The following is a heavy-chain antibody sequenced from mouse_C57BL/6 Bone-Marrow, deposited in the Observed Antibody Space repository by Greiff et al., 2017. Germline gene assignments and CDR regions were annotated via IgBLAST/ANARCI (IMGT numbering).Heavy chain of an antibody. CDR3: ARHLRYWYFDV. Sequence: VKLQQPGAELVRPGSSVKLSCKASGYTFTSYWMHWVKQRPIQGLEWIGNIDPSDSETHYNQKFKDKATLTVDNSSSTAYMQLSSLTSEDSAVYYCARHLRYWYFDVWGTGTTVTVSS. V-gene: IGHV1-52*01. J-gene: IGHJ1*03. D-gene: IGHD2-12*01. CDR2: IDPSDSET. CDR1: GYTFTSYW.